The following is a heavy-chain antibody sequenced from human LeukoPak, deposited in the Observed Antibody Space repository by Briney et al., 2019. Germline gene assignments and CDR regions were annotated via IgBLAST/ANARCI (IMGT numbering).Heavy chain of an antibody. Sequence: GGSPRLSCAASGFTFSSYAMSWVRQAPGKGLEWVSGISGSGGSTYYADSVKGRFTISRDNSKNTLYLQVNSLRAEDTAIYYCAKDDSRGSGSSGWFDPWGQGTLVTVSS. D-gene: IGHD3-10*01. J-gene: IGHJ5*02. CDR3: AKDDSRGSGSSGWFDP. V-gene: IGHV3-23*01. CDR2: ISGSGGST. CDR1: GFTFSSYA.